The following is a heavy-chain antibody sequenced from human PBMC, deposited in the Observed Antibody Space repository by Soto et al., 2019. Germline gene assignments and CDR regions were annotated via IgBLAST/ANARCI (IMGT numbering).Heavy chain of an antibody. J-gene: IGHJ4*02. CDR3: ASGPLVVLNYFQS. CDR1: GGTFRNYP. CDR2: IFPLTDIP. Sequence: QVQLVQSGPEVKKPGSSVKVSCKASGGTFRNYPINWVRQAPGQGLEWMGSIFPLTDIPDYAQNYQARLTISADTSTSTAYMELNSLTSDDTAIYFWASGPLVVLNYFQSWGQGALVTVSS. V-gene: IGHV1-69*02.